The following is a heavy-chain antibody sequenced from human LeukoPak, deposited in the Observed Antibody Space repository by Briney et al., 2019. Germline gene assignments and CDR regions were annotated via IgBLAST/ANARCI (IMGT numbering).Heavy chain of an antibody. D-gene: IGHD3-22*01. J-gene: IGHJ4*02. CDR1: GYSISSGYY. Sequence: SETLSLTCAVSGYSISSGYYWGWIRQPPGKGLEWIGSIYYSGSTYYNPSLKSRVTISVDTSKNQFSLKLSSVTVADTAVYYCALGLLLDYWGQGTLVTVSS. CDR2: IYYSGST. V-gene: IGHV4-38-2*01. CDR3: ALGLLLDY.